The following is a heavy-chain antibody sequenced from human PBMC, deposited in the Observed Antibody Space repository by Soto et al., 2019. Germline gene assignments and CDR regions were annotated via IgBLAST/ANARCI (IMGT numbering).Heavy chain of an antibody. J-gene: IGHJ6*02. CDR1: GFTFSNAW. CDR3: TTVTAGWFGELLFYHGMDV. D-gene: IGHD3-10*01. V-gene: IGHV3-15*07. Sequence: PGGSLRLSCAASGFTFSNAWMNWVRQAPGKGLEWVGRIKSKTDGGTTDYAAPVKGRFTISSDDSKKTLYLQMNSLKTEDTAVYYCTTVTAGWFGELLFYHGMDVWGQGTTVTVSS. CDR2: IKSKTDGGTT.